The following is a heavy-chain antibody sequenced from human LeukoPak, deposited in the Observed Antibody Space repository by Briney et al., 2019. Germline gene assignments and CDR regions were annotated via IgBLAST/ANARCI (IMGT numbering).Heavy chain of an antibody. Sequence: SETLPLTCTVSGGSLSRYHWSWIRQPPGKGLEWIGYIYYSGSTKYNPSLQSRVTISVDTSKNQFSLKLTSVTAADTAVYYCARTTVNGDLDYWGQGTLVTVSS. V-gene: IGHV4-59*08. CDR2: IYYSGST. D-gene: IGHD4-17*01. CDR1: GGSLSRYH. J-gene: IGHJ4*02. CDR3: ARTTVNGDLDY.